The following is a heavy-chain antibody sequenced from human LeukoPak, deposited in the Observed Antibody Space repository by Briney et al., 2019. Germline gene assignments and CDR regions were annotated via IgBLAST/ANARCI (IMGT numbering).Heavy chain of an antibody. CDR1: GYTFTGFA. Sequence: ASVKVSCKTSGYTFTGFALTWVRQAPGQGLEYMGWISGYNGNTKYAPEFQGRVTITTDTSTTTAYMELRSLRTEDTALYYCAKDMGDYLSLENWGQGTLVTVSS. V-gene: IGHV1-18*01. J-gene: IGHJ1*01. D-gene: IGHD4-17*01. CDR2: ISGYNGNT. CDR3: AKDMGDYLSLEN.